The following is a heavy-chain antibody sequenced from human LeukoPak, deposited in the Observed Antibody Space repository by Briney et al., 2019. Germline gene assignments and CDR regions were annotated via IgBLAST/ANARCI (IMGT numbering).Heavy chain of an antibody. Sequence: SETLSLTCTVSGGSISSYYWFWIRQPAPKGLEWVGRFYIGGSTDYNPSLKSRVIMSVGTSKNEFSLKLSSVTAADTAVYYCARVYSGYDLPGSLANYYFDYWGQGTLATVSS. CDR1: GGSISSYY. V-gene: IGHV4-4*07. J-gene: IGHJ4*02. CDR2: FYIGGST. CDR3: ARVYSGYDLPGSLANYYFDY. D-gene: IGHD5-12*01.